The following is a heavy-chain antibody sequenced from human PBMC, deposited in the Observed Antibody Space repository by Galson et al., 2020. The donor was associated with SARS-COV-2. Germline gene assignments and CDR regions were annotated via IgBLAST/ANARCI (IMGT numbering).Heavy chain of an antibody. CDR3: AGYDFWPASYS. CDR2: IYSSGRA. V-gene: IGHV4-61*09. D-gene: IGHD3-3*01. Sequence: SETLSLTCTVSGASVPGTTYSWSCIRQPAGNGLEWIGHIYSSGRANYNPSLKSRATISVDTSKSHFSLKLSSVTSADTAVYYCAGYDFWPASYSGGQGTLVTVSS. J-gene: IGHJ5*01. CDR1: GASVPGTTYS.